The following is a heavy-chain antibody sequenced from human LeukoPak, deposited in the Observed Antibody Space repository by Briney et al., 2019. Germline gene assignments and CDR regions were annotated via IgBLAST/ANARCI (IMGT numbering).Heavy chain of an antibody. CDR3: VWGIWFGEFHSSFDY. Sequence: SVKVSCKASGGTFSSYAISWVRQAPGQGLEWMGRIIPIFGTANYAQKFQGRVTITTDESTSTAYMELSSLRSEDTAVYYCVWGIWFGEFHSSFDYWGQGTLVTVS. CDR2: IIPIFGTA. J-gene: IGHJ4*02. V-gene: IGHV1-69*05. D-gene: IGHD3-10*01. CDR1: GGTFSSYA.